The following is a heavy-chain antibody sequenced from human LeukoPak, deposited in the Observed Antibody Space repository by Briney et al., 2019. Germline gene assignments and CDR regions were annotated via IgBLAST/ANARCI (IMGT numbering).Heavy chain of an antibody. CDR3: ARSNIVTGYGGGSDLYNWFDP. J-gene: IGHJ5*02. CDR2: ISAYNGNT. CDR1: GYTFTSYG. V-gene: IGHV1-18*01. Sequence: GASVKVSCKASGYTFTSYGISWVRQAPGQGLEWMGWISAYNGNTNYAQKLQGRVTMTTDTSTSTELGSLRSDDTAVYYCARSNIVTGYGGGSDLYNWFDPWGQGTLVTVSS. D-gene: IGHD3-9*01.